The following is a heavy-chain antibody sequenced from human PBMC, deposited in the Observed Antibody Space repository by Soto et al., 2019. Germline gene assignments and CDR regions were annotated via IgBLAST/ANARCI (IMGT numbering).Heavy chain of an antibody. CDR1: VGSFSCYY. CDR2: INHSGGT. CDR3: ARDKITGRFDY. V-gene: IGHV4-34*01. Sequence: PSETLSLTCAVYVGSFSCYYWTWIRQPPGTWLEWIGEINHSGGTNXXPSLKSRVXISVDTSKNQFXLKLTXFTAADTGVYYCARDKITGRFDYCGQGTLVTVSX. J-gene: IGHJ4*02. D-gene: IGHD2-8*02.